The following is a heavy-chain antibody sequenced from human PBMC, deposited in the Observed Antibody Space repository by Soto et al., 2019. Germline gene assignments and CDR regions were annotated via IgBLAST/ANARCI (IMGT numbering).Heavy chain of an antibody. V-gene: IGHV4-39*01. CDR2: IYYSGST. J-gene: IGHJ4*02. CDR1: GGPISSSSYY. D-gene: IGHD2-15*01. Sequence: LSLTCTVSGGPISSSSYYWGWIRQPPGKGLEWIGSIYYSGSTYYNPSLKSRVTISVDTSKNQFSLKLSSVTAADTAVYYCARHTPAISISDHWGQGTLVTVSS. CDR3: ARHTPAISISDH.